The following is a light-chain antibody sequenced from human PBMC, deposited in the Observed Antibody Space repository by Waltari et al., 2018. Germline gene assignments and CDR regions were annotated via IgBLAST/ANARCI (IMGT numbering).Light chain of an antibody. CDR2: WAS. CDR3: QQYYSTPFT. Sequence: DIVMTQSPDSLAVSLGERATINSKSTQSILWSSNNRNYLAWYHQRPGQPPKLLIYWASTRGSGVPDRFSGSGSGTDFTLTISSLQAEDVGVYYCQQYYSTPFTFGPGTKVDI. J-gene: IGKJ3*01. V-gene: IGKV4-1*01. CDR1: QSILWSSNNRNY.